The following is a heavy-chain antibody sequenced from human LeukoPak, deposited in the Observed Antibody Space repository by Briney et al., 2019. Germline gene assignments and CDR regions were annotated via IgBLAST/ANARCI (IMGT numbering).Heavy chain of an antibody. Sequence: GASVKVSCKASGYTFTSYGISWVRQAPGQGLEWMGWISAYNGNTNYAQKLQGRVTMTTDTSTSTAYMELRSLRSDDTAVYYCARAIYSPFGTYYDFWSGYSRGSYMDVWGKGTTVTVSS. CDR2: ISAYNGNT. J-gene: IGHJ6*03. CDR3: ARAIYSPFGTYYDFWSGYSRGSYMDV. D-gene: IGHD3-3*01. CDR1: GYTFTSYG. V-gene: IGHV1-18*01.